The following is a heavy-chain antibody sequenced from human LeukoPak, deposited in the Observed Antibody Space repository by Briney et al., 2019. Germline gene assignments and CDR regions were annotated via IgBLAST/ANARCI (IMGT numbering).Heavy chain of an antibody. CDR3: ARDGIVVVPAAILLFDY. D-gene: IGHD2-2*01. CDR2: ISSSSSYI. CDR1: GFTFSSYS. Sequence: PGGSLRLSCAASGFTFSSYSMNWVRQAPGKGLEWVSSISSSSSYIYYADSVKGRFTISRDNAKNSLYLQMNSLRAEDTAMYYCARDGIVVVPAAILLFDYWGQGTLVTVSS. J-gene: IGHJ4*02. V-gene: IGHV3-21*01.